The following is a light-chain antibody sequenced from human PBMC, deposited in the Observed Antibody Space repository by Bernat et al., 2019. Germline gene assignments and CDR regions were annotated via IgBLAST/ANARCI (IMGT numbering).Light chain of an antibody. CDR2: GAS. Sequence: EMVMTQSPATLSLSPGETATLSCRASQSVSNNLAWYQQKPGQAPRLLIYGASTRATDIPARFSGSGSGTEFTLTISSLQSEDFAVYYCQQYNNWHSYTFGQGTKLEIK. J-gene: IGKJ2*01. CDR3: QQYNNWHSYT. V-gene: IGKV3-15*01. CDR1: QSVSNN.